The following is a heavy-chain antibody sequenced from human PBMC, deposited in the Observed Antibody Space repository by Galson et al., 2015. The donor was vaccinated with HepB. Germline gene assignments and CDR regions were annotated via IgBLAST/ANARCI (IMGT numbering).Heavy chain of an antibody. V-gene: IGHV7-4-1*02. D-gene: IGHD2-21*02. Sequence: SVKVSCKASGYTFTSYAMNWVRQAPGQGLEWMGWINTNTGNPTYAQGFTGRFVFSLDTSVSTAYLQISSLKAEDTAVYYCARSPFPAYQLPDRIGCGGDCRYFDYWGQGTLVTVSS. CDR3: ARSPFPAYQLPDRIGCGGDCRYFDY. CDR1: GYTFTSYA. J-gene: IGHJ4*02. CDR2: INTNTGNP.